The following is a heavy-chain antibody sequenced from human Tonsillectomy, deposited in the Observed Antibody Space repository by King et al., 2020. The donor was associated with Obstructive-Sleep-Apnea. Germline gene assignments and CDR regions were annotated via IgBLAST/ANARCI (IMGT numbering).Heavy chain of an antibody. V-gene: IGHV3-11*01. CDR1: GFTLSPYY. Sequence: VQLVESGGGLVNPGGSLRLSCAASGFTLSPYYMTWVRQAPGKGLDWVSYSSSIASTIYYADSGKGRFTVSRDNAKNSLFLQMNSLRAEDTAVYYCARELGGGSPYYYGMDVWGQGTTVTVSS. J-gene: IGHJ6*02. D-gene: IGHD1-26*01. CDR3: ARELGGGSPYYYGMDV. CDR2: SSSIASTI.